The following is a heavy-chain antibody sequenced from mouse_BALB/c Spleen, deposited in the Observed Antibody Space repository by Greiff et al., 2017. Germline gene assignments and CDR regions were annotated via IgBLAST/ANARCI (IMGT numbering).Heavy chain of an antibody. J-gene: IGHJ4*01. Sequence: EVKLVESGGGLVQPGGSRKLSCAASGFTFSSFGMHWVRQAPEKGLEWVAYISSGSSTIYYADTVKGRFTISRDNPKNTLFLQMTSRRSEDTAMYYCARPETDYYYAMDYGGQGTSVTVSS. CDR1: GFTFSSFG. V-gene: IGHV5-17*02. CDR3: ARPETDYYYAMDY. CDR2: ISSGSSTI.